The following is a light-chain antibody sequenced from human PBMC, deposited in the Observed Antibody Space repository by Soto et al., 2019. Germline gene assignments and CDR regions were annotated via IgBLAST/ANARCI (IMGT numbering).Light chain of an antibody. Sequence: EIVLTQSPGTLSLSPGERATLSCRSSQSVSSSYLAWYQQKPGQAPRPLIYGASSRATSIPDRFSGSGSGTDFTLTISRLEPEDFAVYYCQQYGSSPLFTFGLGTKVDIK. CDR3: QQYGSSPLFT. J-gene: IGKJ3*01. V-gene: IGKV3-20*01. CDR1: QSVSSSY. CDR2: GAS.